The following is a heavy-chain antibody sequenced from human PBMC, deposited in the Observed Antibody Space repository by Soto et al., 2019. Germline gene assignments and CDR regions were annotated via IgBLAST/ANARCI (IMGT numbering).Heavy chain of an antibody. V-gene: IGHV1-69*12. CDR1: GGTFSNYP. Sequence: QVQLVQSGAEVKKPGSSVKVSCKASGGTFSNYPVSWVRQAPGQGLEWMGGIIPIFGTENYAQKFQGRLTITADESPSTAYMELSSLRSEDTAVYYCARGNHRWLQLWYFDLWGRGTLVTVSS. CDR2: IIPIFGTE. D-gene: IGHD5-12*01. J-gene: IGHJ2*01. CDR3: ARGNHRWLQLWYFDL.